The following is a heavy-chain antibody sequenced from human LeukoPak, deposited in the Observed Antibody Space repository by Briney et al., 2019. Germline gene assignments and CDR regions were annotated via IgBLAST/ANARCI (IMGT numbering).Heavy chain of an antibody. Sequence: GGSLRLSCAASGFTFSSYAMSWVRQAPGKGLEWVSGISDDSGSTYYADSVRGRFTISRDNSKNTLYLQMNSLRVEDTAIYYCAKDQYSSGWYFDYWGQGTLVTVSS. D-gene: IGHD6-19*01. V-gene: IGHV3-23*01. CDR1: GFTFSSYA. CDR2: ISDDSGST. CDR3: AKDQYSSGWYFDY. J-gene: IGHJ4*02.